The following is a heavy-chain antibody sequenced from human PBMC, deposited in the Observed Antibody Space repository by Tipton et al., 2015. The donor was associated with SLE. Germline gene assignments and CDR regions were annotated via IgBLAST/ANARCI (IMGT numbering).Heavy chain of an antibody. Sequence: SLRLSCAASGFTLSDYWMTWVRQAPGKGLEWVANINQDGSRKHYVDSVKGRFSISRDNAKNTLYLQMNRLRAEDTAVYYCTRGGSGYSLNWGQGTLVTVSS. D-gene: IGHD3-22*01. CDR1: GFTLSDYW. CDR3: TRGGSGYSLN. V-gene: IGHV3-7*01. J-gene: IGHJ4*02. CDR2: INQDGSRK.